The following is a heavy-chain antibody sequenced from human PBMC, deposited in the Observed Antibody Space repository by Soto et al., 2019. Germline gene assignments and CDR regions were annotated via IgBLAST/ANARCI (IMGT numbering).Heavy chain of an antibody. CDR3: AGEASGYDF. CDR1: GGTFSSFG. CDR2: IIPVFGRP. Sequence: SVKVSCKASGGTFSSFGISWVRQAPGQGLEWMGGIIPVFGRPNYAQRFRGRLTITADESTNTSYMELIDLTSEDTAVYYCAGEASGYDFWGQGTQVTVSS. V-gene: IGHV1-69*13. D-gene: IGHD5-12*01. J-gene: IGHJ1*01.